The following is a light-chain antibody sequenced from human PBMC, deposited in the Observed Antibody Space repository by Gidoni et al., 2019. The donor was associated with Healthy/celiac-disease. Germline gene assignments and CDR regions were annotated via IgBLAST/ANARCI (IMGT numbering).Light chain of an antibody. CDR1: KLGDKY. J-gene: IGLJ2*01. Sequence: SYVLTQSPSVSVSPGQTASITCSGDKLGDKYACWYQQQPGQSPVLVIYQDSKRPSGYPERFSCSNSRNTATLTISGTQAMDDADYYCQAWDSSTGVFGGGTKLTVL. CDR2: QDS. V-gene: IGLV3-1*01. CDR3: QAWDSSTGV.